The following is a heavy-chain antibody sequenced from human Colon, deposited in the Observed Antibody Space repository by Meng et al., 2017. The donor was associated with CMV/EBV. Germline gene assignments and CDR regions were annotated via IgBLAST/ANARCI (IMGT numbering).Heavy chain of an antibody. J-gene: IGHJ5*02. D-gene: IGHD2-2*01. CDR1: GFTFSSFT. CDR3: ARDDGSTGFDP. CDR2: ISSSSSTI. V-gene: IGHV3-48*04. Sequence: GESLKISCAASGFTFSSFTMNWVRQAPGKGLEWLSYISSSSSTINYADSVKGRFTISRDNAKNSLFLQMNSLRAEDSAVYYCARDDGSTGFDPWGQGTQVTVSS.